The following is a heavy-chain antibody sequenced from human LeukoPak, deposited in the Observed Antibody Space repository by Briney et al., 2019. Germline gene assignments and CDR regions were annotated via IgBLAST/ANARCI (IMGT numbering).Heavy chain of an antibody. V-gene: IGHV1-8*01. CDR2: MNPNSGNT. D-gene: IGHD3-10*01. Sequence: GASVKVSCKASGYTFTSYDINWVRQAPGQGLEWMGWMNPNSGNTGYAQKFQGRVTMTRNTSISTAYMEPSSLRSEDTAVYYCARLRREVLWFGELFSYNWFDLWGQGTLVTVSS. CDR1: GYTFTSYD. J-gene: IGHJ5*02. CDR3: ARLRREVLWFGELFSYNWFDL.